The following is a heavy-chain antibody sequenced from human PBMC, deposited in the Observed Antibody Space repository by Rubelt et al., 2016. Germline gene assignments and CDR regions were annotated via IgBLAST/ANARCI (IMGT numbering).Heavy chain of an antibody. CDR1: GGSISSGGYY. V-gene: IGHV4-31*03. D-gene: IGHD1-26*01. Sequence: QVQLQESGPGLEKPSQTLSLTCTVSGGSISSGGYYWSWVRQHPGKGLEWVGCFFDSGSTNYNPSLKSRLSISVDTSKNQFAMRLRSVTAAGTAVYYCARHPRDGNYYGFLTSWGQGTLVTVAS. CDR3: ARHPRDGNYYGFLTS. J-gene: IGHJ4*02. CDR2: FFDSGST.